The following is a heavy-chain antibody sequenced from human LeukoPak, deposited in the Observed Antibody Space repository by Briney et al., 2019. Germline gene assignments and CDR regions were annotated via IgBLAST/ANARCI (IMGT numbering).Heavy chain of an antibody. CDR3: AREWIAVAGTDYYYYYGMDV. Sequence: GASVKVSCKASGYTFTSYGISWVRQAPGQGLEWMGWINPNSGGTNYAQKFQGWVIMTRDTSISTAYMELSRLRSDDTAVYYCAREWIAVAGTDYYYYYGMDVWGQGTTVTVSS. V-gene: IGHV1-2*04. CDR1: GYTFTSYG. D-gene: IGHD6-19*01. J-gene: IGHJ6*02. CDR2: INPNSGGT.